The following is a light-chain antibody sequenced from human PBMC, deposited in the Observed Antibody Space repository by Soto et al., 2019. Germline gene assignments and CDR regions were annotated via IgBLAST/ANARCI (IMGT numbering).Light chain of an antibody. CDR3: RQYGRSLEFA. V-gene: IGKV3-20*01. CDR1: QTVSSNF. CDR2: GAS. J-gene: IGKJ5*01. Sequence: IVLTQSPGTLSLSPGERATLSCRASQTVSSNFLAWYQEKPGQGPRLLIYGASTRATGIPDRFSGSGSGTDFTLTISRLDPEDFAVYYCRQYGRSLEFAVGGGTRLEIK.